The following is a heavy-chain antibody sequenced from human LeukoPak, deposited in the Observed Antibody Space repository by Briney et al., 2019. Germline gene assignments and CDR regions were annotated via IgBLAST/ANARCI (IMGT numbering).Heavy chain of an antibody. V-gene: IGHV4-39*01. Sequence: SETLSLTCTVSGASISGSGYYWGWIRQPPGKGLEWIGSIYSSGSTYYNGSLQSRVTISIETSKNQISLRLNSVTAADTAMYYCAKSGGYGLIDYWGQGTLVTVSS. CDR1: GASISGSGYY. J-gene: IGHJ4*02. CDR2: IYSSGST. CDR3: AKSGGYGLIDY. D-gene: IGHD1-26*01.